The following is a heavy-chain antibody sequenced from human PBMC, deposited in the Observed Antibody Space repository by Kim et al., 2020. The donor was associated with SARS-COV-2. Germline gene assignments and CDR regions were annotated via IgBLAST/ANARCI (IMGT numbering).Heavy chain of an antibody. CDR3: AKDIISGYCRFFYN. V-gene: IGHV3-23*01. Sequence: GGSLRLSCAASRFTFSNYAMSWVRQAPGKGLEWVSCITGNGGRTYYADSVKGRFTVSRDNSKNTLYLQMNSLTAEDTGVYFCAKDIISGYCRFFYNWGQGPLVTVPS. CDR1: RFTFSNYA. CDR2: ITGNGGRT. J-gene: IGHJ4*02. D-gene: IGHD2-2*03.